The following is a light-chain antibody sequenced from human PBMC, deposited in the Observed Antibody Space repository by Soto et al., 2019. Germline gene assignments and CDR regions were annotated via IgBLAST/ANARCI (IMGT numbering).Light chain of an antibody. J-gene: IGKJ1*01. V-gene: IGKV3-20*01. CDR3: QQYGSSPPWT. CDR2: GAS. Sequence: EIVWTQSPGTLSLSPGERATLSCRASQSVSSSYLAWYQQKPGQAPRLLIYGASSWATGIPDRFSGSGSWTDFTLTISRLEAEDFAVYYCQQYGSSPPWTFGQGTKVEIK. CDR1: QSVSSSY.